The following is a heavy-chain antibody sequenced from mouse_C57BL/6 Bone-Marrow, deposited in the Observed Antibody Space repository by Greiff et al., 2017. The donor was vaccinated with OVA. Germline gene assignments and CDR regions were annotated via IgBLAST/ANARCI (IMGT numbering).Heavy chain of an antibody. V-gene: IGHV5-6*01. CDR3: ARQGLRRYFDV. Sequence: EVHLVESGGDLVKPGGSLKLSCAASGFTFSSYGMSWVRQTPDKRLEWVATLSSGGSYPYSPDSVKGRFTISRDNAKNTLYLQMSSLKSEDTALYYCARQGLRRYFDVWGTGTTGTVSS. J-gene: IGHJ1*03. CDR2: LSSGGSYP. D-gene: IGHD2-2*01. CDR1: GFTFSSYG.